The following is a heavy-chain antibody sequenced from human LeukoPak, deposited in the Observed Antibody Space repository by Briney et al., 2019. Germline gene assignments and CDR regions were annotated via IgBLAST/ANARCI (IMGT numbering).Heavy chain of an antibody. CDR2: IYSGSEHI. D-gene: IGHD6-19*01. J-gene: IGHJ4*02. CDR1: GFTFSSER. CDR3: ARDLPVADTYHYVDS. V-gene: IGHV3-21*01. Sequence: SGGSLRLSCAASGFTFSSERLNWVRQAPGKGVEWVSTIYSGSEHIYYADSVKGRFTVSRDNAKNSLYLQMDSLRAEDTAYYCARDLPVADTYHYVDSWGQGALVTVSS.